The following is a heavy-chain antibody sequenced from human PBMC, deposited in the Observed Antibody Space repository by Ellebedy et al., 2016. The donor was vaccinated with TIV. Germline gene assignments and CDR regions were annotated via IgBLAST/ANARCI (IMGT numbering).Heavy chain of an antibody. CDR3: ARLGRSGFPSDH. D-gene: IGHD3-3*01. Sequence: MPGGSLRLSCAVSGGFISSSNWWTWVRQPPGKGLEWSGEIFHSGSTNYNPSLKSRVTISVDESKNQFSLNLTSVTAADTAVYYCARLGRSGFPSDHWGQGTLVTVSS. CDR1: GGFISSSNW. J-gene: IGHJ4*02. CDR2: IFHSGST. V-gene: IGHV4-4*02.